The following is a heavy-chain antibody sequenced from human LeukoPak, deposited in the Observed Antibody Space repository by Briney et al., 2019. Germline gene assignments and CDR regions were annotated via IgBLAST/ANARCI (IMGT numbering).Heavy chain of an antibody. V-gene: IGHV1-69*02. CDR2: IIPILGIA. J-gene: IGHJ4*02. Sequence: SVKVSCKASGGTFSSYTISGVRQAAGQELEWMGRIIPILGIANYAQKFQGRVTITADKSTSTAYMELSSLRSEDTAVYYCASSRADYYDSSGYLNFDYWGQGTLVTVSS. D-gene: IGHD3-22*01. CDR1: GGTFSSYT. CDR3: ASSRADYYDSSGYLNFDY.